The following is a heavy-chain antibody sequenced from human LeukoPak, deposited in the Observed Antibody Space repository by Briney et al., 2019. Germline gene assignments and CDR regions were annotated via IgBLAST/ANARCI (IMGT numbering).Heavy chain of an antibody. CDR1: GFTVSSNY. CDR2: IYSGGST. D-gene: IGHD6-19*01. J-gene: IGHJ4*02. Sequence: GGSLRLSCAASGFTVSSNYMSWVRQAPGKGLEWVSVIYSGGSTYYADSVKGRFTISRDNSKNTLYLQMNSLRAEDTAIYYCAKHLYTSGWYGDYWGQGTLVTVSS. V-gene: IGHV3-66*04. CDR3: AKHLYTSGWYGDY.